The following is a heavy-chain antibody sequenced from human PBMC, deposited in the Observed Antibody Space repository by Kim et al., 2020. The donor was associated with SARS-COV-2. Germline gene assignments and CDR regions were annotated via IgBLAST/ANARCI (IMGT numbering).Heavy chain of an antibody. V-gene: IGHV3-74*01. CDR2: ISTDGSST. Sequence: GGSLRLSCAASGFTFSNYWMHWVRQAPGKGLVWVSRISTDGSSTSYADSVKGRFTISRDNAKNTLYLQMNNLRAEDTAVYYCARDGINWYWGQGTLVTVSS. CDR1: GFTFSNYW. J-gene: IGHJ4*02. CDR3: ARDGINWY.